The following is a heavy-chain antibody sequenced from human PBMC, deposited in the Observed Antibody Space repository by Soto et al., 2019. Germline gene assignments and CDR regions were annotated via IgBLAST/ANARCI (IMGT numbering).Heavy chain of an antibody. CDR2: INYDGYS. D-gene: IGHD3-10*01. J-gene: IGHJ6*02. V-gene: IGHV4-59*08. Sequence: QVQLQESGPGLVKPSETLSLTCTVSGGSITNYYCSWFRQPPGKGLEWIGYINYDGYSAYNLSLNRRVTVSMDAFKTQFPLMLESVTATDTAVYYCARHGFGPLHGRVDVWGPGTTVIVSS. CDR1: GGSITNYY. CDR3: ARHGFGPLHGRVDV.